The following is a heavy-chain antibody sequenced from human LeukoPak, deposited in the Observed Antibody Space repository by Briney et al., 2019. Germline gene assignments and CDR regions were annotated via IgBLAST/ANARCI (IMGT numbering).Heavy chain of an antibody. Sequence: GGSLRLSCAASGFTFSRYGMHWVRQAPGKGLEWVAFIRYDGSNKYYADSVKGRFTISRDNSENTLYLQMNSLRAEDTAVYYCAKGGGYEAQYYYYYTDVWGKGTTVTISS. CDR1: GFTFSRYG. D-gene: IGHD5-12*01. CDR3: AKGGGYEAQYYYYYTDV. V-gene: IGHV3-30*02. J-gene: IGHJ6*03. CDR2: IRYDGSNK.